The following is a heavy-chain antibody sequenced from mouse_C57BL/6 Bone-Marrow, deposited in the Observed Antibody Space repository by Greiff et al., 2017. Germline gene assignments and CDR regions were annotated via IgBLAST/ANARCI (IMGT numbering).Heavy chain of an antibody. D-gene: IGHD2-1*01. Sequence: EVQLQESGAELVRPGSSVKMSCKTSGYTFTSYGINWVKQRPGQGLEWIGYIYIGNGYTEYNQKFKDKATLTADKSSSTAYMQLSSLTYEDSAVYYCARNYGNAYWGQGTTLTVSS. V-gene: IGHV1-58*01. CDR3: ARNYGNAY. CDR2: IYIGNGYT. CDR1: GYTFTSYG. J-gene: IGHJ2*01.